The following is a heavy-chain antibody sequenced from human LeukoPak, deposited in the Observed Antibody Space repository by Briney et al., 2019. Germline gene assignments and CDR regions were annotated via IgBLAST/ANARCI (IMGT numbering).Heavy chain of an antibody. CDR1: GFTFSSYG. CDR2: IRYDGSNK. V-gene: IGHV3-30*02. J-gene: IGHJ5*02. Sequence: PGGSLRLSCAASGFTFSSYGMHWVRQAPGKGLEWVAFIRYDGSNKYYADSVKGRFTISRDNAKNSLYLQMNSLRAEDTAVYYCARDYTPGVRRQLWFDPWGQGTLVTVSS. D-gene: IGHD1-1*01. CDR3: ARDYTPGVRRQLWFDP.